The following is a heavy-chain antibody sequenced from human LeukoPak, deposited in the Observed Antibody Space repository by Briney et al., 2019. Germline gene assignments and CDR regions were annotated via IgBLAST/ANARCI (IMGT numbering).Heavy chain of an antibody. CDR3: ARIRDGYNDAYDI. V-gene: IGHV1-46*01. CDR1: GYTFTDYY. D-gene: IGHD5-24*01. Sequence: GASVKVSCKASGYTFTDYYLHWVRQAPGQGFEWMAIINPSDGSTTNSQKFQGRVTMTRDTSTSTVYMELSGLRSEDTALYYCARIRDGYNDAYDIWGQGTMVTVPS. J-gene: IGHJ3*02. CDR2: INPSDGST.